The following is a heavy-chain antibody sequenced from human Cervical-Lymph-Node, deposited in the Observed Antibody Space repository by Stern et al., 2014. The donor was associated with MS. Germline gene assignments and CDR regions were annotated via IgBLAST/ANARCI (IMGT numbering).Heavy chain of an antibody. V-gene: IGHV1-18*04. J-gene: IGHJ4*02. Sequence: QVQLVQSGAEVKKPGASVKVSCKASGYTFTSYGISWVRQAPGKGLEWMGGISADSGNTKYAQKLQGRVTITTDTSTSTAYMELRSLRSDDTAVYYCARDAPWDYVWGSYRSGDYWGQGTLVTVSS. CDR1: GYTFTSYG. CDR3: ARDAPWDYVWGSYRSGDY. CDR2: ISADSGNT. D-gene: IGHD3-16*02.